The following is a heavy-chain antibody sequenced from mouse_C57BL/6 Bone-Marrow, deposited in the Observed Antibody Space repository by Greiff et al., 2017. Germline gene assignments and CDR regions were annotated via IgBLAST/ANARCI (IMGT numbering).Heavy chain of an antibody. J-gene: IGHJ3*01. Sequence: VQGVESGPGLVQPSQSLSITCTVSGFSLTSYGVHWVRQSPGRGLEWLGVIWSGGSTDYNAAFISRLSISKDNSKSQVFSKMNSLQAADTAIYYCARRTGTWFAYWGQGNLVTVSA. CDR3: ARRTGTWFAY. V-gene: IGHV2-2*01. CDR2: IWSGGST. CDR1: GFSLTSYG. D-gene: IGHD4-1*01.